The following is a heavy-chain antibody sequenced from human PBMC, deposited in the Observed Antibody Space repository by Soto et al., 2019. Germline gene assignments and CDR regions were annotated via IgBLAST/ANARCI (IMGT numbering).Heavy chain of an antibody. CDR1: GGAIGGYY. Sequence: ETLSLTCSLSGGAIGGYYWSWIRQPPGKALEWIGYVSYSGSTDYHPSLKSRVSISIDTSKNQFSLKMISVTAADTAVYYCARHGSDSGWLFFDPWGQGAPVTVSS. J-gene: IGHJ5*02. V-gene: IGHV4-59*08. CDR2: VSYSGST. CDR3: ARHGSDSGWLFFDP. D-gene: IGHD6-19*01.